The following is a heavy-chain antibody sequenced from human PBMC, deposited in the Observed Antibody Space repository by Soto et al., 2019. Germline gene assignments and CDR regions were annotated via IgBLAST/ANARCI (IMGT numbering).Heavy chain of an antibody. CDR3: AKDGDGMDV. CDR1: GFTFSSYG. CDR2: ISYDGSNK. Sequence: GGSLRLSCAASGFTFSSYGMHWVRQAPGKGLEWVAVISYDGSNKYYADSVKGRFTISRDNSKNTLYLQMNSLRAEDTAVYYCAKDGDGMDVWGQGTTVTVSS. J-gene: IGHJ6*02. V-gene: IGHV3-30*18. D-gene: IGHD3-16*01.